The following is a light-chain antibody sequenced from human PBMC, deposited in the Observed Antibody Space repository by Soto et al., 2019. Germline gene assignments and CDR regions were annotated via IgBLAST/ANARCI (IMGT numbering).Light chain of an antibody. J-gene: IGKJ2*01. Sequence: DIVMTQSPDSLAVSLGERSTINCKSSQSVLYSSNNKNYLAWYQQKPGQPPKLLIYWASTRESGVPDQLSCXXXXXXXXXXXXXLQAEDVAVYYCQQYYSTSYTFGHGTKLEIK. CDR1: QSVLYSSNNKNY. CDR2: WAS. V-gene: IGKV4-1*01. CDR3: QQYYSTSYT.